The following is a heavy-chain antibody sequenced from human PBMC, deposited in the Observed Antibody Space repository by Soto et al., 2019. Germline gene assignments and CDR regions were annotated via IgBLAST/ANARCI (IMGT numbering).Heavy chain of an antibody. D-gene: IGHD2-8*01. CDR2: INTDGSIT. J-gene: IGHJ4*02. CDR3: ARDTNGLHY. V-gene: IGHV3-74*01. CDR1: GLIFSNYK. Sequence: GGSLRLSCAASGLIFSNYKMHWVRQAPGKGLMWVSRINTDGSITDYADSVKGRFTVSRDNAMNTMYLQINSLTAYDTAVYYCARDTNGLHYWGQGTLVTVSS.